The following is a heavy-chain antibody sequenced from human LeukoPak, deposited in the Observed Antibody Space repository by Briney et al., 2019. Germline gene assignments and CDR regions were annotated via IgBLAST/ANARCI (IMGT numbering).Heavy chain of an antibody. D-gene: IGHD1-26*01. CDR3: AKDVGGSFDS. V-gene: IGHV3-7*01. J-gene: IGHJ4*02. CDR2: IKGDESAR. Sequence: GGSLRLSCEASGFTFSTYWMAWVRQAPGKGLEWVANIKGDESARHQADSVKGRFTISRDNAKKSVYLKMSSLRGEDTAVYYCAKDVGGSFDSWGRGTLVTVSS. CDR1: GFTFSTYW.